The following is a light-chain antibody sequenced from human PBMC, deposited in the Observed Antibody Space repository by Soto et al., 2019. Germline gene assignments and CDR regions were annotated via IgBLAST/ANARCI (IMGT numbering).Light chain of an antibody. CDR1: QRSGSNF. CDR3: QLYGTSPP. Sequence: EIVLTQSPGSLSLSPGERATLSCKTSQRSGSNFVAWYQKKPNQAPRLLFYASINRATGIPDRFSGSASGTVFPLTINRLAAEDFAVYYCQLYGTSPPFGQGTRLEIK. CDR2: ASI. V-gene: IGKV3-20*01. J-gene: IGKJ5*01.